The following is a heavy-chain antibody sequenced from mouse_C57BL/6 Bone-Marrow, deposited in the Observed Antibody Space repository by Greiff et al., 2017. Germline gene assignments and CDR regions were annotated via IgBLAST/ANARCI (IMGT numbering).Heavy chain of an antibody. V-gene: IGHV1-80*01. Sequence: VKLQESGAELVKPGASVKISCKVSGYAFSTYWMNWVKQRPGKGLEWIGQIYPGDGDTNYNGKFKGKATLTADKSSSTAYMQLSGLTSEDSAFYFCARDWDYFDYWGQGTTLTVSS. CDR1: GYAFSTYW. D-gene: IGHD4-1*01. J-gene: IGHJ2*01. CDR3: ARDWDYFDY. CDR2: IYPGDGDT.